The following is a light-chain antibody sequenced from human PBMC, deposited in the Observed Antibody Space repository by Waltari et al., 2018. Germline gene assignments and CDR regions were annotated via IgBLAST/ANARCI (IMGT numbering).Light chain of an antibody. V-gene: IGLV2-14*03. CDR2: DVS. CDR1: GSDVGSYVY. CDR3: SSYTSSGTVI. Sequence: QSALTQPASVSGSPGQSITISCTGTGSDVGSYVYVSWYQQHPGKGPKLMIFDVSNRPSGVSNRFSVSKSGNTASLTISGLQAEDEADYYCSSYTSSGTVIFGGGTKLTVL. J-gene: IGLJ2*01.